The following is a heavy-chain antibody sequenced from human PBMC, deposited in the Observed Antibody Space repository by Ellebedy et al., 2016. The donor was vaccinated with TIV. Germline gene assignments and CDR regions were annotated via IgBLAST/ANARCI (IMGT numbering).Heavy chain of an antibody. J-gene: IGHJ4*02. Sequence: GESLKISCAASGFTFSSYAMSWVRQAPGKGLEWVSSISGNGGRTDYADSVKGRFTISRDNSNNSLYLQMNSLRAEDTAVYYCAKGSQRLGRTCFDYWGQGTLVTVSS. CDR2: ISGNGGRT. CDR1: GFTFSSYA. D-gene: IGHD6-25*01. CDR3: AKGSQRLGRTCFDY. V-gene: IGHV3-23*01.